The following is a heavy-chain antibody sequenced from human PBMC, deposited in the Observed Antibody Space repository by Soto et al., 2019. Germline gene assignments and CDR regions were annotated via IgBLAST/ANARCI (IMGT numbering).Heavy chain of an antibody. CDR3: ARAPETPSIFGVALPYFFDY. D-gene: IGHD3-3*01. Sequence: SETLSLTCAVYGGSFSGYYWSWIRQPPGKGLEWIGEINHSGSTNYNPSLKSRVTISVDTSKNRFTLTLSSVTAADTAVYFCARAPETPSIFGVALPYFFDYWGQGTLVTVSS. J-gene: IGHJ4*02. CDR1: GGSFSGYY. V-gene: IGHV4-34*01. CDR2: INHSGST.